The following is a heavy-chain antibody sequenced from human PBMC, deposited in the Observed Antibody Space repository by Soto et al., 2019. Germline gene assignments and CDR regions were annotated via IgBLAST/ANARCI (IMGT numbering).Heavy chain of an antibody. CDR3: TKITRVGSSSEGYYYMDV. J-gene: IGHJ6*03. D-gene: IGHD6-6*01. CDR2: ISYDGSNK. Sequence: PGGSLRLSCAASGFTFSSYGMHWVRQAPGKGLEWVAVISYDGSNKYYADSVKGRFTISRDNSKNTLYLQMNSLRAEDTAVYYCTKITRVGSSSEGYYYMDVWGQGTTVTVXS. V-gene: IGHV3-30*18. CDR1: GFTFSSYG.